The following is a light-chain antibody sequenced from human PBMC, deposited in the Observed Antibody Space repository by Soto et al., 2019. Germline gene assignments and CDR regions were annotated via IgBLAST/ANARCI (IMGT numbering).Light chain of an antibody. J-gene: IGKJ1*01. V-gene: IGKV3-11*01. Sequence: EIVLTQSPVTPSLSPGERATLSCRASQSVSSYLAWYQQKPGQAPRLLIYDASNRATGIPARFSGSGSGTDFTLTISSLEPEDFAVYYCQQRSNWPRTFGQGTKVEIK. CDR1: QSVSSY. CDR2: DAS. CDR3: QQRSNWPRT.